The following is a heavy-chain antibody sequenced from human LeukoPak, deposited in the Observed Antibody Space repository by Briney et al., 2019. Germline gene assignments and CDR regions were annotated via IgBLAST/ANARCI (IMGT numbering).Heavy chain of an antibody. J-gene: IGHJ4*02. CDR3: AILGRGEQLVEYYFDY. D-gene: IGHD6-13*01. CDR1: GYTFTSYY. CDR2: INLSGGST. V-gene: IGHV1-46*01. Sequence: ASVKVSCKASGYTFTSYYMHWVRQAPGQGLEWMGIINLSGGSTSYAQKFQGRVTMTRDTSTSTVYMELSSLRAEDAAVYYCAILGRGEQLVEYYFDYCGQGTLVTVSS.